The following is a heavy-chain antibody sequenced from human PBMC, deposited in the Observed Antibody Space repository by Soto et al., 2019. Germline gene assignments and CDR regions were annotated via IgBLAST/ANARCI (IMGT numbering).Heavy chain of an antibody. Sequence: PGESLRLSCAASGFTFSSYSMNWVRQAPGKGLEWVSSISSSSSYIYYADSVKGRFTISRDNAKNSLYLQMNSLRAEDTAAYYCASCGPTSNDYNWFDPWGQGTLVTVSS. CDR2: ISSSSSYI. D-gene: IGHD2-21*01. CDR1: GFTFSSYS. J-gene: IGHJ5*02. V-gene: IGHV3-21*01. CDR3: ASCGPTSNDYNWFDP.